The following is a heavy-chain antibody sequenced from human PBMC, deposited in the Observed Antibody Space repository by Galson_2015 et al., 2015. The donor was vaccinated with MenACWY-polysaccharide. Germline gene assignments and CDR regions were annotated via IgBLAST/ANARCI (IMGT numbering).Heavy chain of an antibody. V-gene: IGHV3-23*01. J-gene: IGHJ5*02. CDR2: IGGSGTT. CDR1: GFTFTNYA. Sequence: SLRLSCAASGFTFTNYAMNWVRQAPGKGLEWVSSIGGSGTTYYADSVKGRFTISRDNSKNMVYLQMNSLRAEDTAIYYCAKANSAGICTSGWACWFDPWGQGSLVIVSS. D-gene: IGHD2-15*01. CDR3: AKANSAGICTSGWACWFDP.